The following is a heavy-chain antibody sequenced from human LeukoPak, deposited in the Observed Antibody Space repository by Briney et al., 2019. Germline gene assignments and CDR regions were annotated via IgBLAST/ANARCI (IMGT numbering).Heavy chain of an antibody. CDR2: IYTSGST. J-gene: IGHJ3*02. V-gene: IGHV4-4*07. CDR3: AGGTTFGGVITSPLEAFDI. Sequence: SETLSLTCTVSGGSISSYYWSWIRQPAGKGLEWIGRIYTSGSTNYNPSLKSRVTMSVDTSKNQFSLKLSSVTAADTAVYYCAGGTTFGGVITSPLEAFDIWGQGTMVTVSS. D-gene: IGHD3-16*02. CDR1: GGSISSYY.